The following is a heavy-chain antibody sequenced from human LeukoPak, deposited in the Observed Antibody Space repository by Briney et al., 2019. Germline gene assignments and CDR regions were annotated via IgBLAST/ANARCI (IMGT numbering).Heavy chain of an antibody. V-gene: IGHV4-34*01. CDR3: ASSKYGSGSYYYYMDV. D-gene: IGHD3-10*01. CDR2: INHSGST. J-gene: IGHJ6*03. CDR1: GGSFSGYY. Sequence: SETLSLTCAVYGGSFSGYYWGWIRQPPGKGLEWIGEINHSGSTNYNPSLKSRVTISVDTSKNQFSLKLSSVTAADTAVYYCASSKYGSGSYYYYMDVWGKGTTVTVSS.